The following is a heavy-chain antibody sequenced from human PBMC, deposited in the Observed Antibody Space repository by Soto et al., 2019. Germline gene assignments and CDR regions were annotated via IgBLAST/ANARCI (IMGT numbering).Heavy chain of an antibody. D-gene: IGHD2-2*01. Sequence: PSETLSLTCTVSGGSISGSSYYWGWIRQPPGKGLEWIGSIYYSGSTYYNPSLKSRVTISVDTSKNQFSLKLSSVTAADTAVYYCARRYQLLSGLDYWGQGTLVTVSS. CDR3: ARRYQLLSGLDY. V-gene: IGHV4-39*01. J-gene: IGHJ4*02. CDR1: GGSISGSSYY. CDR2: IYYSGST.